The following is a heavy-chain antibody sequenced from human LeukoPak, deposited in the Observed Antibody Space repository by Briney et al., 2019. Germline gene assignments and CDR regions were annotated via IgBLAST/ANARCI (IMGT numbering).Heavy chain of an antibody. D-gene: IGHD5-24*01. CDR2: ISWNGGSI. J-gene: IGHJ2*01. CDR1: GFTFDDYA. Sequence: GGSLRLSCAASGFTFDDYAMHWVRQAPGKGLEWVSGISWNGGSIVYADSVKGRFTISRENAKNSLYLQMNSLRAGDTAVYYCARASRDWGLYWYFDLWGRGTLVTVSS. CDR3: ARASRDWGLYWYFDL. V-gene: IGHV3-9*01.